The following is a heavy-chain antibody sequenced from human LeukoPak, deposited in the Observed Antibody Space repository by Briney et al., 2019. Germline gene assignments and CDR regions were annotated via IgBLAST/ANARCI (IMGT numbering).Heavy chain of an antibody. CDR3: ARDFQDYYYDSSGYPYAFDI. Sequence: KAGGSLRLSCAASGFTLSTYSMNWVRQAPGKGLEWVSSISSSSIFIYYADSVKGRFTISRDNAKNSLYLQMNSLRAEDTALYYCARDFQDYYYDSSGYPYAFDIWGQGTMVTVSS. J-gene: IGHJ3*02. CDR1: GFTLSTYS. D-gene: IGHD3-22*01. CDR2: ISSSSIFI. V-gene: IGHV3-21*01.